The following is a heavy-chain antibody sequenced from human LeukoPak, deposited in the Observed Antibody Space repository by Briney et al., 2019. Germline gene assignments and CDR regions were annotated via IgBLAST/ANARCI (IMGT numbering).Heavy chain of an antibody. CDR1: GYTFTSYD. Sequence: ASVKVSCKASGYTFTSYDINWVRQATGQGLEWMGWMNPNSGNTGYAQKFQGRVTMTRNTSISTAYMELSSLRSEDTAVYYCARGGGYCSSTSCYSYYYMDVWGKGTTVTVSS. J-gene: IGHJ6*03. CDR3: ARGGGYCSSTSCYSYYYMDV. V-gene: IGHV1-8*01. CDR2: MNPNSGNT. D-gene: IGHD2-2*02.